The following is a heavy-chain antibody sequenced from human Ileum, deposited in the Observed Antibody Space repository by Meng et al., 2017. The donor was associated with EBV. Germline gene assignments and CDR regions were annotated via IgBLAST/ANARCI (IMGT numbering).Heavy chain of an antibody. V-gene: IGHV7-4-1*01. J-gene: IGHJ4*02. CDR2: ININTGNP. CDR3: ARDKIAVAGITGDY. CDR1: GYTFTSSS. Sequence: QGELVQSGSELKEPVDSLKVSCQAAGYTFTSSSMNWVRHAPGQGLELMWWININTGNPTYAQGFTGRFVFSLDTSVSTAYLQIDSLKAEDTAVYYCARDKIAVAGITGDYWGQGTLVTVSS. D-gene: IGHD6-19*01.